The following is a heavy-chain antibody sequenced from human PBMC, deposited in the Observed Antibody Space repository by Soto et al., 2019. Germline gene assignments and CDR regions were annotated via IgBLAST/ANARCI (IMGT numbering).Heavy chain of an antibody. CDR2: ISSSSSTI. D-gene: IGHD5-18*01. CDR1: GFTFSSYS. J-gene: IGHJ4*02. CDR3: ARGGPYSYGPTSYYFDY. V-gene: IGHV3-48*02. Sequence: EVQLVESGGGLVQPGGSLRLSCAASGFTFSSYSMNWVRQAPGKGLEWVSYISSSSSTIYYADSVKGRFTISRDNAKNSLYLQMNSLSDEDTAVYYCARGGPYSYGPTSYYFDYWGQGTLVTVSS.